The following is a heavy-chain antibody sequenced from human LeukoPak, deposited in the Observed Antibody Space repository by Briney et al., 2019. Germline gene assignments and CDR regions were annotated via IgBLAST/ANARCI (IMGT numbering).Heavy chain of an antibody. J-gene: IGHJ4*02. V-gene: IGHV4-34*01. CDR1: GGSFSGYY. CDR2: INHSGST. CDR3: PGGRGGGDYSLGM. Sequence: SETLSLTCAVYGGSFSGYYRSWIRQPPGKGLEWIGEINHSGSTNYNPSLKSRVTISVDTSKNQFSLKLSSVTAADTAVYYVPGGRGGGDYSLGMWGQGTLVTVSS. D-gene: IGHD4-11*01.